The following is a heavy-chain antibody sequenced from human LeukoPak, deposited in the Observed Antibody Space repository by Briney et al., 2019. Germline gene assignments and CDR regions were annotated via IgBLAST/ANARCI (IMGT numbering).Heavy chain of an antibody. D-gene: IGHD2-2*02. V-gene: IGHV4-4*02. CDR3: ATAPILRGEGGEHYKYGMDV. CDR2: IYHSATP. Sequence: SETLSLTCAVSVGSIYSGNSWSWVRQSPGKGLEWIGEIYHSATPNYSPSLKSRFTISADTCKTHFALKMTSVTAADTAVYYCATAPILRGEGGEHYKYGMDVWGQGTTVIVSS. J-gene: IGHJ6*02. CDR1: VGSIYSGNS.